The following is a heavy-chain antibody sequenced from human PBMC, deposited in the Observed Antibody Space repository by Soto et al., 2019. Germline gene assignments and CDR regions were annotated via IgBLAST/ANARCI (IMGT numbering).Heavy chain of an antibody. CDR3: ARLKTGVAAIFDY. CDR1: GGSISSYY. Sequence: SETLSLTCTVSGGSISSYYWSWIRQPPGKGLEWIGYIYYSGSTNYNPSLKSRVTISVDTSKNQFSLKLSSVTAADTAVYYCARLKTGVAAIFDYWGQGTLVTVSS. D-gene: IGHD2-15*01. V-gene: IGHV4-59*01. CDR2: IYYSGST. J-gene: IGHJ4*02.